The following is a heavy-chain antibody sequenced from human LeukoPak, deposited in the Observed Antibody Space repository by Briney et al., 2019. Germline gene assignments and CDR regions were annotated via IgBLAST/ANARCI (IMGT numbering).Heavy chain of an antibody. J-gene: IGHJ4*02. Sequence: VASVKVSCKASGYTFTGYYMHWVRQAPGQGLEWMGWINPNSGGTNYAQKFQGRVTMTRDTSISTAYMELSRLRSDDTAVYYCARDLWPDYYDSSGYYDYWGQGTLVTVSS. CDR2: INPNSGGT. CDR3: ARDLWPDYYDSSGYYDY. V-gene: IGHV1-2*02. CDR1: GYTFTGYY. D-gene: IGHD3-22*01.